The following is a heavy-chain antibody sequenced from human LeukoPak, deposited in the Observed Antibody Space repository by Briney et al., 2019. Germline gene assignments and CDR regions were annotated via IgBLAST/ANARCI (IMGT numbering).Heavy chain of an antibody. V-gene: IGHV1-69*05. D-gene: IGHD2-8*01. CDR1: GGTFSSYA. CDR2: IIPIFGTA. CDR3: ATQMVYAPTYYYMDV. J-gene: IGHJ6*03. Sequence: EASVKVSCKASGGTFSSYAISWVRQAPGQGLEWMGGIIPIFGTANYAQKFQGRVTITTNESTSTAYMELSSLRSEDTAVYYCATQMVYAPTYYYMDVWGKGATVTVSS.